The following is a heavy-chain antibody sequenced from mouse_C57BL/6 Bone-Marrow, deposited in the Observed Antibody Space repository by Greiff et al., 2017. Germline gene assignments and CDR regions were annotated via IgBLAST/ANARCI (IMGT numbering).Heavy chain of an antibody. CDR1: GYSFTGYF. CDR3: ARRGGYYYDAMDY. V-gene: IGHV1-20*01. Sequence: VQLQQSGPELVKPGDSVKISCKASGYSFTGYFMNWVMQSHGKSLEWIGRINPYNGDTFYNQKFKGKATLTVDKSSSTAHMELRSLTSEDSSVYYCARRGGYYYDAMDYWGQGTSVTVSS. CDR2: INPYNGDT. D-gene: IGHD1-1*01. J-gene: IGHJ4*01.